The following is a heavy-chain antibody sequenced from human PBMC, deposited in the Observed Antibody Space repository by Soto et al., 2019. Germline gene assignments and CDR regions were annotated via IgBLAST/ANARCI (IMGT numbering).Heavy chain of an antibody. CDR3: TRRGGGGSRVFMIDWIDP. Sequence: QVQLQESGPGLLKPSGTLSLTCDVSGGSLYCSNWWTWVRQTPGKGLEWIGEIHHSGSTNYNPSPKSRFTISADKSKNQFFLNLASVTAADTAMYYCTRRGGGGSRVFMIDWIDPWGQGTQVTVSS. CDR2: IHHSGST. D-gene: IGHD3-16*01. J-gene: IGHJ5*02. CDR1: GGSLYCSNW. V-gene: IGHV4-4*02.